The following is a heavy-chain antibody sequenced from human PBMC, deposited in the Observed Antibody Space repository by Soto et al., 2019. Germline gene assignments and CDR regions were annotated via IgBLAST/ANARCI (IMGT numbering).Heavy chain of an antibody. Sequence: QVQLVESGGGVVQPGRSLRLSCAASGFTFSSYAIHWVRQAPGKGLEWVAVISYDGSNKYYADSVKGRFTISRYKSKNTLYLQMNSLRAEGTVVYYCARDGFKTPSLIGSSSWSFDYWGQGTLVTVSS. D-gene: IGHD6-13*01. CDR3: ARDGFKTPSLIGSSSWSFDY. CDR2: ISYDGSNK. J-gene: IGHJ4*02. CDR1: GFTFSSYA. V-gene: IGHV3-30-3*01.